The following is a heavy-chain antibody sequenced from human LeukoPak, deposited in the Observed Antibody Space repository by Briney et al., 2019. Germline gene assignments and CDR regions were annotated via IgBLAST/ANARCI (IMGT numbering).Heavy chain of an antibody. J-gene: IGHJ4*02. CDR2: IYSDGSLI. Sequence: GGPLRLSCAASGFTFSNFLMHWVRQAPGKGLVWVSRIYSDGSLIGYADSVRGRFTISIDNAKNTLYLQMNSLRAEDTAVYYCARAFLLRYFDWLLTPFDYWGQGTLVTVSS. CDR1: GFTFSNFL. V-gene: IGHV3-74*01. D-gene: IGHD3-9*01. CDR3: ARAFLLRYFDWLLTPFDY.